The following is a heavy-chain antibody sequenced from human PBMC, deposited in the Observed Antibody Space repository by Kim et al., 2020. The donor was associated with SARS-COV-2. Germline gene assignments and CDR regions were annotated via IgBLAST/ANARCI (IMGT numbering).Heavy chain of an antibody. D-gene: IGHD5-12*01. CDR1: GFSVRNNY. J-gene: IGHJ4*01. V-gene: IGHV3-53*01. Sequence: GGSLRLSCEVLGFSVRNNYMTWVRQAPGKALEWVSTITTGGYTYSADSVKGRFTVSRDSSQNTLYLQMDRLRGEDTAVYYCAREEVGYAMDWGHRALVTV. CDR3: AREEVGYAMD. CDR2: ITTGGYT.